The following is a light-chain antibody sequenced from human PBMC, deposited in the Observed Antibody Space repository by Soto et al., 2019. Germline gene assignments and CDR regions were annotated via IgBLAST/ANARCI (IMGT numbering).Light chain of an antibody. V-gene: IGKV3D-15*01. CDR2: GAS. CDR1: QSVSSR. Sequence: EIVRTHSPGTLSLSPWERATLSFRASQSVSSRLAWYQQKPGQAPRLLIYGASSRATGIPDRFSGSGSGTEFTLTISSLQSEDFAVYYCQQYNDNWPTFGQGTKVDIK. J-gene: IGKJ1*01. CDR3: QQYNDNWPT.